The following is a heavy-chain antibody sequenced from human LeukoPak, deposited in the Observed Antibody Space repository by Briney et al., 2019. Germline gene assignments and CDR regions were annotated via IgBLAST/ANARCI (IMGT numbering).Heavy chain of an antibody. V-gene: IGHV1-18*01. Sequence: ASVKVSCKTSGYTFTNYGISWVRQAPGLGLEWMGWISAYNGNTNYAQKVQGRVTMTTDTSTSTAYMELRSLRFDDTAVYYCAKDQSVRLLQTSSTYFKHVFAIWGQGSMVTVSS. J-gene: IGHJ3*02. CDR1: GYTFTNYG. CDR2: ISAYNGNT. D-gene: IGHD6-13*01. CDR3: AKDQSVRLLQTSSTYFKHVFAI.